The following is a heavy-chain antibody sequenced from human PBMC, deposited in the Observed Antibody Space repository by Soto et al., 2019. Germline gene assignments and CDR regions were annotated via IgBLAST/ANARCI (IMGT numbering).Heavy chain of an antibody. Sequence: GGSLRLSCAASGFTFSSYAMNWVRQAPGKGLEWVSAISGSGGGTYYADSVKGRFAISRDNSKNTLYLQMNSLRAEDTAVYYCARVHSLVREVIPHNYWGQGTLVTVSS. CDR3: ARVHSLVREVIPHNY. D-gene: IGHD2-21*01. CDR1: GFTFSSYA. J-gene: IGHJ4*02. V-gene: IGHV3-23*01. CDR2: ISGSGGGT.